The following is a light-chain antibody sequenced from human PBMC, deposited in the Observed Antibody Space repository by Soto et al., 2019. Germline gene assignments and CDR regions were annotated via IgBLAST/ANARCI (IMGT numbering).Light chain of an antibody. CDR3: QRYGTSLPLT. V-gene: IGKV3-20*01. CDR2: GAS. J-gene: IGKJ4*01. Sequence: EIVLTQSPGTLSLSPGDRATLSCRASQSVSSNYLAWYQQKPGQAPRLLIYGASSRATGIPDRLSGSGSGTDFTLTIGRLEPEDFAVYYCQRYGTSLPLTFGGGTKVEIK. CDR1: QSVSSNY.